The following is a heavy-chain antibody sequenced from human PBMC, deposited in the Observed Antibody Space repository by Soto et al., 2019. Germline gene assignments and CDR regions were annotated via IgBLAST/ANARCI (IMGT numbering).Heavy chain of an antibody. D-gene: IGHD4-17*01. J-gene: IGHJ2*01. CDR1: GGSISGGGSY. CDR3: ARRLSTVPYLHWYFDL. Sequence: PSETLSLTCTVSGGSISGGGSYWSWIRQRPGTGLEWIGSMFYSGNTYYNPSLKSRVTMSVDTSKNQFSLNLTSVTAADTAVYYCARRLSTVPYLHWYFDLWGRGTLVTVSS. CDR2: MFYSGNT. V-gene: IGHV4-39*01.